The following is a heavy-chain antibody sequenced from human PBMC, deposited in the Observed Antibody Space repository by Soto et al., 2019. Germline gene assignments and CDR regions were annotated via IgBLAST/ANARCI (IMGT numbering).Heavy chain of an antibody. J-gene: IGHJ6*02. V-gene: IGHV3-15*06. CDR2: SKTKSHGWTI. CDR1: GFTFTNAW. CDR3: TAGPYFDTCGMDV. Sequence: GGSLRLSCAASGFTFTNAWMNWVRQAPGKGLEWVGLSKTKSHGWTISYAAPLTGSFTISRDDSKNTLYLQMDSLKTEDTAVYFCTAGPYFDTCGMDVWGQGTPVTVSS. D-gene: IGHD3-9*01.